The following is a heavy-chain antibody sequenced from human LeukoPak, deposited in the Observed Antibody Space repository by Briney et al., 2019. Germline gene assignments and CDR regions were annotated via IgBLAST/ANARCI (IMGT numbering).Heavy chain of an antibody. CDR1: KFNFNSYG. CDR3: AKDPNGDYIGTFEM. Sequence: GGPLRLSCTTSKFNFNSYGMTWVRQAPGRGLEWVSSISSSGGSTQYAASVQGRFTISRDNSKNTLYLQMNSLRAEDTAIYYCAKDPNGDYIGTFEMWGQGTMVTVAS. V-gene: IGHV3-23*01. D-gene: IGHD4-17*01. CDR2: ISSSGGST. J-gene: IGHJ3*02.